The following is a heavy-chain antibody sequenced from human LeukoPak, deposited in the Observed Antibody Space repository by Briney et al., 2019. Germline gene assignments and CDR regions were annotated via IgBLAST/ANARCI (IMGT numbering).Heavy chain of an antibody. CDR2: ISGSGGRT. Sequence: GGSLRLSCAASGFTFSSHGMNWVRQAPGKGLEWVSGISGSGGRTYYADSVKGRFTISRDNSNHMLYLQMNSLIAEDTAIYYCAKDWWQQLPLDYWGQGTLVTVSS. J-gene: IGHJ4*02. V-gene: IGHV3-23*01. CDR1: GFTFSSHG. CDR3: AKDWWQQLPLDY. D-gene: IGHD6-13*01.